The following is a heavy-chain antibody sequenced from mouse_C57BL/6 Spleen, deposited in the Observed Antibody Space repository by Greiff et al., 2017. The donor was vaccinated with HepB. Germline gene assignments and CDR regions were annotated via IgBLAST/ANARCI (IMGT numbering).Heavy chain of an antibody. CDR3: ARGGITTGVYYAMDY. D-gene: IGHD2-4*01. V-gene: IGHV1-53*01. J-gene: IGHJ4*01. CDR2: INPSNGGT. CDR1: GYTFTSYW. Sequence: QVQLQQPGTELVKPGASVKLSCKASGYTFTSYWMHWVKQRPGQGLEWIGNINPSNGGTNYNEKFKSKATLTVDKSSSTAYMQLSSLTSEDSAVYYCARGGITTGVYYAMDYWGQGTSVTVSS.